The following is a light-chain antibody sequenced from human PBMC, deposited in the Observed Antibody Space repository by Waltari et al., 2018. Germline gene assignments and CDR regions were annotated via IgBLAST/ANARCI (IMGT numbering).Light chain of an antibody. V-gene: IGKV4-1*01. CDR1: QSVFYSSKNKNY. CDR3: QQYYGNPRT. Sequence: DIVMTQSPDSLAVSLGQRAPITCKSRQSVFYSSKNKNYLAWYQQKPGQAPKLLIYRASTRESGVPDRFSGSGSGTDFTLTISSLQAEDVAVYYCQQYYGNPRTFGQGTKLEIK. CDR2: RAS. J-gene: IGKJ2*01.